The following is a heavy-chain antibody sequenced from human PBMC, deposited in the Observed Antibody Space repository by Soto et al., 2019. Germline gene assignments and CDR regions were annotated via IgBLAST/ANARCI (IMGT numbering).Heavy chain of an antibody. J-gene: IGHJ5*02. D-gene: IGHD5-12*01. V-gene: IGHV4-34*01. CDR3: ARGRGVATYLNWLDP. CDR2: INPRGST. Sequence: SETLSLTCAVYCGSFSGYYWSCIRQPPGKGLEGIGEINPRGSTNYNPSLKMRVTISVDTSKNQFSLKLSSGTAADTAVYYCARGRGVATYLNWLDPWGQGTLVT. CDR1: CGSFSGYY.